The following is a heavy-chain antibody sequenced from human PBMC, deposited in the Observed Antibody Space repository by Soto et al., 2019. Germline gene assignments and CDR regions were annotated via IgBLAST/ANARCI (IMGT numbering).Heavy chain of an antibody. CDR2: ISSNGVST. V-gene: IGHV3-64D*06. D-gene: IGHD4-17*01. Sequence: GGALRLSCTASGFTFSSYSMHWVRQVPGKGLEYVSAISSNGVSTYYADSVKGRLTISRDNSMHTLYLQMTSLITEDTAVYYCVKGTTVTXARSRLANYHYLYAIDVWGQGTTVTVSS. CDR1: GFTFSSYS. CDR3: VKGTTVTXARSRLANYHYLYAIDV. J-gene: IGHJ6*02.